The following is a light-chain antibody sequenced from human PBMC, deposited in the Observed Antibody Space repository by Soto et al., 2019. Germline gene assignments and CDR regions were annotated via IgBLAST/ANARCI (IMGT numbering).Light chain of an antibody. J-gene: IGKJ2*01. CDR2: VVS. V-gene: IGKV1-39*01. Sequence: DLQLTQSPSSLSASVGDRVTITCRASQTISRNLNWYQQKPGEAPRLLMYVVSTLQGGVPSRFSGSESGTDYTLSISSVQADDFATYYCQQSYSIPYTFGQGTKLEIK. CDR1: QTISRN. CDR3: QQSYSIPYT.